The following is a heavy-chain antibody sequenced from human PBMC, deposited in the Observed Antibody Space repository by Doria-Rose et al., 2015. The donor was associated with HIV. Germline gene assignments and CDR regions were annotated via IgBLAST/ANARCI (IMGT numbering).Heavy chain of an antibody. CDR2: IFSDDER. J-gene: IGHJ4*02. CDR1: GGSLSSPGMG. V-gene: IGHV2-26*01. D-gene: IGHD6-13*01. CDR3: ARIKSSRWYHKYYFDF. Sequence: SGPVLVKPTETLTLTCTVSGGSLSSPGMGVSWIRQPPVKALEWPANIFSDDERSYNTSLKSRLTISRGTSKSQVVLTMTDMDPVDTATYYCARIKSSRWYHKYYFDFWGQGTLVIASA.